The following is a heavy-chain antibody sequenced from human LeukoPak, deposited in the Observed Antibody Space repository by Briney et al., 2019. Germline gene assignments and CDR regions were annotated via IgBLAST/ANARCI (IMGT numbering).Heavy chain of an antibody. J-gene: IGHJ4*02. V-gene: IGHV4-38-2*02. D-gene: IGHD6-19*01. CDR1: GYSISSGYY. CDR3: ARGGSGWPCDH. Sequence: SETLSLTCTVSGYSISSGYYWGWIRQPPGQGLEWIGITVPGGNTYYSPSLKSRVHISVDTSKNQFSLRLISVTAPDPAGYYCARGGSGWPCDHWGEGTLVTVSS. CDR2: TVPGGNT.